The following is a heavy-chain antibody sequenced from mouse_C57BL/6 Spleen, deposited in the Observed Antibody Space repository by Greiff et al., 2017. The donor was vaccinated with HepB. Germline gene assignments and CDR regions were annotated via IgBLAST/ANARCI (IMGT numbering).Heavy chain of an antibody. CDR1: GFTFSSYA. Sequence: DVKLVESGGGLVKPGGSLKLSCAASGFTFSSYAMSWVRQTPEKRLEWVATISDGGSYTYYPDNVKGRFTISRDNAKNNLYLQMSHLKSEDTAMYYCARDLDGYSLDYWGQGTTLTVSS. CDR2: ISDGGSYT. CDR3: ARDLDGYSLDY. J-gene: IGHJ2*01. V-gene: IGHV5-4*01. D-gene: IGHD2-3*01.